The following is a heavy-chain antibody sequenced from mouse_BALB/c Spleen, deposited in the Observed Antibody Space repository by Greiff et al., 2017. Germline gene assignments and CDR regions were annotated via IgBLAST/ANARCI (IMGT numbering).Heavy chain of an antibody. Sequence: EVKLQESGPGLVKPSQSLSLTCTVTGYSITSDYAWNWIRQFPGNKLEWMGYISYSGSTSYNPSLKSRISITRDTSKNQFFLQLNSVTTEDTATYYCARGEIGGFDVWGAGTTVTVSS. J-gene: IGHJ1*01. CDR1: GYSITSDYA. CDR3: ARGEIGGFDV. CDR2: ISYSGST. V-gene: IGHV3-2*02.